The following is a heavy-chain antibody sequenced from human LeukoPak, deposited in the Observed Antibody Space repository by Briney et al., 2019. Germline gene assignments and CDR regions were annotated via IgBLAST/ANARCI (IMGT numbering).Heavy chain of an antibody. CDR2: ISLTGDTI. CDR1: GFTFSAYY. V-gene: IGHV3-11*01. Sequence: GGSLRLSCVASGFTFSAYYISWIRQAPGQGLEWVSYISLTGDTIYYADSVKGRFTISRDNAKNSLYLQMNSLRAEDTALYYCAKDYHDILTGYPDYWGQGTLVTVSS. J-gene: IGHJ4*02. CDR3: AKDYHDILTGYPDY. D-gene: IGHD3-9*01.